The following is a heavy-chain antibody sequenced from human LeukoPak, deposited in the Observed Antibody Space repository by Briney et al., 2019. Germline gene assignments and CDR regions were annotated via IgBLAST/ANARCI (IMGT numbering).Heavy chain of an antibody. CDR2: INSDGSST. Sequence: PGGTLRLSCAASGFTFSSYWMHWVRQAPGKGLVWVSRINSDGSSTSYADSVKGRFTISRDNAKNTLYLQMNSLRAEDTAVYYCASLQLERRYYYYYMDVWGKGTTVTVSS. J-gene: IGHJ6*03. D-gene: IGHD1-1*01. V-gene: IGHV3-74*01. CDR3: ASLQLERRYYYYYMDV. CDR1: GFTFSSYW.